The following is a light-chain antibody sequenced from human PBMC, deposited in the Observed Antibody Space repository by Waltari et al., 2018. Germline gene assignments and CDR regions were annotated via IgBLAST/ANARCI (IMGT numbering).Light chain of an antibody. CDR3: ALYVGRAIWV. CDR1: SGSVSTSNY. V-gene: IGLV8-61*01. Sequence: QTVVTQEPSFSVSPGGSVTVTCGLNSGSVSTSNYPSWYQQTPGQPPRTLIYNTHTRSSGVPDRFSGSILGSKAALTITGAQADDESDYYCALYVGRAIWVFGGGTKLTVL. CDR2: NTH. J-gene: IGLJ3*02.